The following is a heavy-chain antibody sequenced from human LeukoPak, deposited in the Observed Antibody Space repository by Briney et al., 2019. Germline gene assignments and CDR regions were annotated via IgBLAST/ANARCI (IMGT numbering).Heavy chain of an antibody. J-gene: IGHJ4*02. CDR1: GGSISNYY. CDR2: IFFSGSS. D-gene: IGHD3-10*01. Sequence: SETLSLTCTVSGGSISNYYWSWIRQSPGKGLEWIGYIFFSGSSNYNPSLKSRVTISVDTSKNQFSLKLSSVTAADTAVYYWARGSMIRGRLDYWGQGTLVTVSS. CDR3: ARGSMIRGRLDY. V-gene: IGHV4-59*01.